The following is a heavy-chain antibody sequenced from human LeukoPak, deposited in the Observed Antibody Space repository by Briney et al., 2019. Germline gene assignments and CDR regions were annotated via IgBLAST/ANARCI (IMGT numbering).Heavy chain of an antibody. D-gene: IGHD3-3*01. V-gene: IGHV3-9*01. CDR3: TRDTTPSESGGHYFDAFDV. Sequence: GGSLRLSCAASGFTFDDYAMHWVRQAPGKGLEWVSGISWNSGSIAYADSVKVRFTISRDNAKNSLYLQMNSLRAEATDVYFCTRDTTPSESGGHYFDAFDVWGQGTMVTVSS. CDR1: GFTFDDYA. J-gene: IGHJ3*01. CDR2: ISWNSGSI.